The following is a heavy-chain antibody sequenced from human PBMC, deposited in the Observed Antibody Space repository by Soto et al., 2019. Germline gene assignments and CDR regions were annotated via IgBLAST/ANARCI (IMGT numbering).Heavy chain of an antibody. Sequence: PGGSLRLSCAASGFTFSSYGMHWVRQAPGKGLEWVAVIWYDGSNKYYADSVKGRFTISRDNSKNTLYLQMNSLRAEDTAVYYCARGAFGVVRSSPAFDIWGQGTMVT. CDR2: IWYDGSNK. D-gene: IGHD3-3*01. CDR3: ARGAFGVVRSSPAFDI. J-gene: IGHJ3*02. V-gene: IGHV3-33*01. CDR1: GFTFSSYG.